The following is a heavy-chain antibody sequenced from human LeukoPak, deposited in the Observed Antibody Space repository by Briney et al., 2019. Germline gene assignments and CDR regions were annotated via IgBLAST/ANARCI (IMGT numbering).Heavy chain of an antibody. J-gene: IGHJ4*02. CDR1: GYTITGYY. CDR2: INPNSGGT. D-gene: IGHD2-21*02. Sequence: DSVNVSCNASGYTITGYYMNWVRQAPGQGLEWMGWINPNSGGTNYAPKFQDCVTITRDTAISTAYMELSRLRSDDTAVYYCASGERVVTSSAGYYFDYWGQGTLVTVSS. V-gene: IGHV1-2*04. CDR3: ASGERVVTSSAGYYFDY.